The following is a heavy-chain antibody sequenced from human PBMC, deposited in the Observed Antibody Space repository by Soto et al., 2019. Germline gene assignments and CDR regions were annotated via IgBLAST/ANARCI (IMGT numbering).Heavy chain of an antibody. D-gene: IGHD6-19*01. Sequence: SETLSLTCTVSGGSISSYYWSWIRQPPVKVLEWIGYIYYSGSTNYNPSLKSLVAISVDTSKNQFSLKLSSVTAAGTAVYYCARETAGTIFDSWGQGPPVTV. CDR3: ARETAGTIFDS. J-gene: IGHJ4*02. CDR2: IYYSGST. V-gene: IGHV4-59*01. CDR1: GGSISSYY.